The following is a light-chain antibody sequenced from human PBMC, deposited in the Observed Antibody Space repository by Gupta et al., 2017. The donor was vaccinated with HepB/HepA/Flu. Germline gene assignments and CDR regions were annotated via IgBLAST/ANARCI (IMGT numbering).Light chain of an antibody. Sequence: QSALTQPASVSGSPGQSITISCTGTSSDVGGYNYVSWYQQHPGKAPKLMIYDVSNRTSGVSNRFSGSKSGNTASLTISGLQAEDEADYYYSSYTSSSTVFGGGTKLTVL. V-gene: IGLV2-14*03. CDR2: DVS. CDR1: SSDVGGYNY. CDR3: SSYTSSSTV. J-gene: IGLJ2*01.